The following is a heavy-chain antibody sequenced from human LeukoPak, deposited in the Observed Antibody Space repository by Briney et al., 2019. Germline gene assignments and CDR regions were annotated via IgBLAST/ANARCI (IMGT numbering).Heavy chain of an antibody. Sequence: GGSLRLSCAASGFTFSSYAVSWVRQAPGEGLEWVSEISGSGGNTYYADSVKGRFTISRDNSRNTLYLQMNSLRAEDTAVYYCADEDAGYWGQGTLVTVSS. CDR1: GFTFSSYA. D-gene: IGHD6-13*01. CDR2: ISGSGGNT. CDR3: ADEDAGY. V-gene: IGHV3-23*01. J-gene: IGHJ4*02.